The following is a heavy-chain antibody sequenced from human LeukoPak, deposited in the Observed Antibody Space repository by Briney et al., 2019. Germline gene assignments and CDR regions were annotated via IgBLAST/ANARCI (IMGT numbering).Heavy chain of an antibody. CDR1: GFPFSGYW. D-gene: IGHD6-19*01. J-gene: IGHJ4*02. CDR2: IRQDGSEK. CDR3: ARARSGWYYFDY. Sequence: PGGSLRPSCAASGFPFSGYWMSWVRQAPGKGLEWVANIRQDGSEKYYVDSVKGRFTISRDNVNNSLYLQMNSLRAEDTAVYYCARARSGWYYFDYWGQGTLVTVSS. V-gene: IGHV3-7*01.